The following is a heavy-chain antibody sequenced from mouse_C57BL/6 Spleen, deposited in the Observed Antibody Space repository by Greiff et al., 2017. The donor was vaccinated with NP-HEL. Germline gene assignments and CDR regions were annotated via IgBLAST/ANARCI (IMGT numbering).Heavy chain of an antibody. V-gene: IGHV5-4*01. D-gene: IGHD1-1*01. CDR3: ARDDYYGSSYGVAY. J-gene: IGHJ3*01. Sequence: EVKLVESWGGLVKPGGSLKLSCAASGFTFSSYAMSWVRQTPEKRLEWVATISDGGSYTYYPDNVKGRFTISRDNAKNNLYLQMSHLKSEDTAMYYCARDDYYGSSYGVAYWGQGTLVTVSA. CDR1: GFTFSSYA. CDR2: ISDGGSYT.